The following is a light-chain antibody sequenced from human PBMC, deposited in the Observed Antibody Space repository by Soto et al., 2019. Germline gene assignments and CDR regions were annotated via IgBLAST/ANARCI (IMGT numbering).Light chain of an antibody. J-gene: IGKJ1*01. CDR3: QQYKSDSMWT. CDR1: QSISVW. Sequence: DIKMTQSPSTRSASVGDRVTITCRASQSISVWLAWYQPTPGKAHKFLIYDVSSLESGVPSRFSGNGSGTEFTLTISSLQPDDFATYDCQQYKSDSMWTCGQGNKWDIK. V-gene: IGKV1-5*01. CDR2: DVS.